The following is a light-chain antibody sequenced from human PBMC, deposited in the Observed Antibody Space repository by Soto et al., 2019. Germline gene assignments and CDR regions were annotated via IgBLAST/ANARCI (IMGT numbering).Light chain of an antibody. CDR2: DVS. J-gene: IGKJ1*01. CDR3: QQYSSFSWT. V-gene: IGKV1-5*01. Sequence: DIQMTQSPSTLSASVGDRVTITCRASQSIGTWVAWYQQKPGEAPKFLIYDVSTLDSGVPSRFSGSGSGTEFTLTISGLQPDDFATYYCQQYSSFSWTFGQGTK. CDR1: QSIGTW.